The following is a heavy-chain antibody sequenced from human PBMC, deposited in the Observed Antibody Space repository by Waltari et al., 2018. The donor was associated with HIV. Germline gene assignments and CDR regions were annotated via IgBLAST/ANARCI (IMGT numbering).Heavy chain of an antibody. Sequence: QVQLQQWAAGLWKPSETLSLTCAIYGGSFRDYSWSWIRQTPGTGLEWLGEIDRSGSANYNPSLKSRLTMSVDPSKNQFFLNLRSLTAADTAVYFCAGTDVSSRYSFANWGQGSLVTVSS. J-gene: IGHJ4*02. CDR3: AGTDVSSRYSFAN. CDR1: GGSFRDYS. D-gene: IGHD2-2*01. V-gene: IGHV4-34*02. CDR2: IDRSGSA.